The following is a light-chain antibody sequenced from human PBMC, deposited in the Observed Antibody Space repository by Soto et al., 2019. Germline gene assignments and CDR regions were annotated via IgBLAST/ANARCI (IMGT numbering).Light chain of an antibody. CDR3: QQYDNSPLT. Sequence: EIVLTQSPGTLSLSPGERATLSCRASQSVSSSFLAWYEQKPGQAPRLLIYGASRRATGIPDRFSGSGSGTDFTLTISRLEPEDFAVYYCQQYDNSPLTFGGRTKVEIK. CDR1: QSVSSSF. CDR2: GAS. J-gene: IGKJ4*01. V-gene: IGKV3-20*01.